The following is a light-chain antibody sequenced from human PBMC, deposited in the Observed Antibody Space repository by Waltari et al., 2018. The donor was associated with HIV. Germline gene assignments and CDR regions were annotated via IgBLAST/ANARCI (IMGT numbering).Light chain of an antibody. Sequence: DIQMTQSPSSLSASVGDSVTIACRASQIISRYLNWYQQKPGKAPNLLIYYTSNLQSGVPPRFSGSGSGTEFIFTISSLQPEDFATYYCQQSYTAPYIFGQGTKLEIK. CDR1: QIISRY. CDR2: YTS. V-gene: IGKV1-39*01. J-gene: IGKJ2*01. CDR3: QQSYTAPYI.